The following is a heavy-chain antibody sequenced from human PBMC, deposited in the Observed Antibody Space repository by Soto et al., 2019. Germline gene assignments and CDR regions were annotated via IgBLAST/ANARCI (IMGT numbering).Heavy chain of an antibody. D-gene: IGHD1-1*01. Sequence: GGSLRLSCAASGFTFSTYGMHWVRQAPGKGPEWVAVISYDGVNKYYADSAKGRFTISRDNSKNTLYLQMNSLRAEDTAVYYCAKSVYNWNDGFFDYWGQGTLVTVSS. CDR3: AKSVYNWNDGFFDY. J-gene: IGHJ4*02. CDR1: GFTFSTYG. CDR2: ISYDGVNK. V-gene: IGHV3-30*18.